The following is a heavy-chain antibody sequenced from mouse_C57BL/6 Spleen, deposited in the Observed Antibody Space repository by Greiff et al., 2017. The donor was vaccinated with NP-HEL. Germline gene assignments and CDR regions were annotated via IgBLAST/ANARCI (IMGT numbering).Heavy chain of an antibody. V-gene: IGHV1-26*01. Sequence: EVQLQQSGPELVKPGASVKISCKASGYTFTDYYMNWVKQSHGKSLEWIGDINPNNGGTSYNQKFKGKATLTVDKSSSTAYMELRSLTSEDSAVYYCAREGYYDYDRVFAYWGQGTLVTVSA. CDR3: AREGYYDYDRVFAY. D-gene: IGHD2-4*01. CDR2: INPNNGGT. CDR1: GYTFTDYY. J-gene: IGHJ3*01.